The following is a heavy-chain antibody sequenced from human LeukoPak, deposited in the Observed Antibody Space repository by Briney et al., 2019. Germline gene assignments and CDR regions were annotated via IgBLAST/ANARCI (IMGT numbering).Heavy chain of an antibody. J-gene: IGHJ6*03. V-gene: IGHV1-69*13. CDR2: IIPIFGTA. CDR1: GGTFSSYA. CDR3: ARGPTGYYYYYYMDV. D-gene: IGHD4-17*01. Sequence: SVKVSCKASGGTFSSYAISWVRQPPGQGLEWMGGIIPIFGTANYAQKFQGRVTITADESTSTAYMELTSLRSEDTAVYYCARGPTGYYYYYYMDVWGKGTTVTISS.